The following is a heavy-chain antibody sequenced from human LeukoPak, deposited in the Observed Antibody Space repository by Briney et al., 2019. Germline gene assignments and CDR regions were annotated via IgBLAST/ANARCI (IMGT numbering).Heavy chain of an antibody. D-gene: IGHD2-2*01. J-gene: IGHJ4*02. V-gene: IGHV1-2*02. Sequence: ASVKVSCKASGYTFTGYYMHWVRQAPGQGLEWMGWINPNSGGTNYAQKFQGRVTMTRDTSISTAYMELSRLRSDDTAVYYCARDGPAAIPKGLDPNSTFDYWGPGTLVTVSS. CDR2: INPNSGGT. CDR1: GYTFTGYY. CDR3: ARDGPAAIPKGLDPNSTFDY.